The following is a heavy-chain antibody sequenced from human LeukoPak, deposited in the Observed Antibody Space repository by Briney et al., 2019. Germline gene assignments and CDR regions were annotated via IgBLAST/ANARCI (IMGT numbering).Heavy chain of an antibody. CDR3: ASPDHYGSGSYYVDY. CDR1: GGSISSSSYY. D-gene: IGHD3-10*01. CDR2: IYYSGST. V-gene: IGHV4-39*01. Sequence: SETLSLTCTVSGGSISSSSYYWGWIRQPPGKGLEWIGSIYYSGSTYYNPSLKSRVTISVDTSKNQFSLKLSSVTAADTAVSYCASPDHYGSGSYYVDYWGQGTLVTVSS. J-gene: IGHJ4*02.